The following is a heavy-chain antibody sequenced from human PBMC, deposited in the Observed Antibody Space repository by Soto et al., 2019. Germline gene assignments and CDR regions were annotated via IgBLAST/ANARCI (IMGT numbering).Heavy chain of an antibody. CDR3: ARTYYDFWSGYHLGYYYYMDV. Sequence: SETLSLTCTVSGGSISSYYWSWIRQPPGKGLEWIGYIYYSGSTNYNPSLKSRVTISVDTSKNQFSLKLSSVTAADTAVYYCARTYYDFWSGYHLGYYYYMDVWGKGTTVTVSS. J-gene: IGHJ6*03. V-gene: IGHV4-59*08. CDR1: GGSISSYY. D-gene: IGHD3-3*01. CDR2: IYYSGST.